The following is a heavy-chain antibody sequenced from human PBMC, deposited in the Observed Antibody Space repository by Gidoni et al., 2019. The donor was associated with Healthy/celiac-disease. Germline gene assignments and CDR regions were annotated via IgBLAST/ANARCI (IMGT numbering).Heavy chain of an antibody. Sequence: QVQLVQSGAEVTKPGASVKVSCKASGYTFTGYYMQWVRQAPGQGLEWMGWINPNSGGTNYAQKFQGRVTMTRDTSISTAYMELSRLRSDDTAVYYCARAGIVVVPAAPSPYYYYYMDVWGKGTTVTVSS. D-gene: IGHD2-2*01. V-gene: IGHV1-2*02. CDR3: ARAGIVVVPAAPSPYYYYYMDV. J-gene: IGHJ6*03. CDR1: GYTFTGYY. CDR2: INPNSGGT.